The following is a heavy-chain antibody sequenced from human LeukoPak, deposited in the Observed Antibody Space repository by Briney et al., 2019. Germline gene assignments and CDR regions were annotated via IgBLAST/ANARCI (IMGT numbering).Heavy chain of an antibody. CDR3: ARDDSSGYYSGAFDI. V-gene: IGHV3-53*04. CDR1: GFTVSSNY. CDR2: IYSGGST. D-gene: IGHD3-22*01. Sequence: PGGSLRLSCAASGFTVSSNYMSWVRQAPGKGLEWVSVIYSGGSTYYADSVKGRFTISRHNSKNTLYLQMNSLRAEDTAVYYCARDDSSGYYSGAFDIWGQGTMVTVSS. J-gene: IGHJ3*02.